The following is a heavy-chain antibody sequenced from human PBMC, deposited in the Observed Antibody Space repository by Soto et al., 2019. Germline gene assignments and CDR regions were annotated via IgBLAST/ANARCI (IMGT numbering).Heavy chain of an antibody. J-gene: IGHJ4*02. D-gene: IGHD2-15*01. CDR1: GGSIIDGQTY. CDR2: INYRGTT. Sequence: QVQLQESGPGLVKPSQTLSLTCTVSGGSIIDGQTYLNWIRQHPERGLEWMGYINYRGTTNYIPALKSRILISIDTSKNQFSLRLTSVTAADTAVYYCARDAPGVAPYWGQGTLVTVSS. V-gene: IGHV4-31*03. CDR3: ARDAPGVAPY.